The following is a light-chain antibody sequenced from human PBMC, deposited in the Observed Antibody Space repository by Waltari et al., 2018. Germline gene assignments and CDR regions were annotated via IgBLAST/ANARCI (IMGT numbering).Light chain of an antibody. J-gene: IGLJ2*01. CDR2: DVN. CDR1: SSNLGGYTL. CDR3: CSYAGDSTLI. V-gene: IGLV2-23*02. Sequence: QSALTQPASVSGSPGQSITISCTGTSSNLGGYTLVSWYQQHPGKAPQLIIYDVNTRPSGISHRFSGSKSGNTASLTISGLQADDESDYYCCSYAGDSTLIFGGGTKLTVL.